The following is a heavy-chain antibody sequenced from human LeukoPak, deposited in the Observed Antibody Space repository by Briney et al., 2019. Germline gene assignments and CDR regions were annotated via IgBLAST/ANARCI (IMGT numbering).Heavy chain of an antibody. V-gene: IGHV3-30*19. CDR1: GFTFSSYG. D-gene: IGHD3-16*02. CDR2: ISYDGSNK. CDR3: ARVRELSPFIDY. J-gene: IGHJ4*02. Sequence: PGGSLRLSCAASGFTFSSYGMHWVRQAPGKGLEWVAVISYDGSNKYYADSVKGRCTISRDNSKNTLYLQMNSLRAEDTAVYYCARVRELSPFIDYWGQGTLVTVSS.